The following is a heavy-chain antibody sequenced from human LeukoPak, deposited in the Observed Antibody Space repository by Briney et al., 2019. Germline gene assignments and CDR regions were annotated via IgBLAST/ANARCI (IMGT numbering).Heavy chain of an antibody. D-gene: IGHD6-13*01. CDR3: ARDRSYSSSWGKGSFDY. V-gene: IGHV3-21*04. Sequence: GGSLRLSCAASGFTFSSYSMNWVRQAPGKGLEWVSSISSSGSTIYYADSVKGRFTISRDNAKNSLYLQMNSLRAEDTAVYYCARDRSYSSSWGKGSFDYWGQGTLVTVSS. CDR1: GFTFSSYS. CDR2: ISSSGSTI. J-gene: IGHJ4*02.